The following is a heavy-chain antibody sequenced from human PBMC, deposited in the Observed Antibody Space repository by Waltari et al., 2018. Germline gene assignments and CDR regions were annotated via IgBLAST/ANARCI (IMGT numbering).Heavy chain of an antibody. CDR3: AICGPIRGSNYHPYCFDY. D-gene: IGHD3-10*01. Sequence: QVQLVQSGAEVKKPGASVKVSCKASGYTFTDHYIHWVRQAPGQGLEWMGWINPNSGGTNYAQKFQGRVTMTRDTSLNTAYMDVSSLRSDDTAVYYCAICGPIRGSNYHPYCFDYWGQGTLVTVSS. J-gene: IGHJ4*02. CDR1: GYTFTDHY. CDR2: INPNSGGT. V-gene: IGHV1-2*02.